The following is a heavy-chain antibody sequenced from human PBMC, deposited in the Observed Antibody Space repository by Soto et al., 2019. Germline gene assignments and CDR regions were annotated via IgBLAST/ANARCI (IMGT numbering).Heavy chain of an antibody. CDR3: ARDGIPAAGPYYLDY. D-gene: IGHD6-13*01. Sequence: GGSQRLSCAASGFTFSSFAMHWVRQAPGKGLEWVAVISYDGSNEYYADSVKGRFTISRDNSKNTLYLQMNSLRAEDTAVYYCARDGIPAAGPYYLDYWGQGTLVTVSS. J-gene: IGHJ4*02. CDR2: ISYDGSNE. V-gene: IGHV3-30-3*01. CDR1: GFTFSSFA.